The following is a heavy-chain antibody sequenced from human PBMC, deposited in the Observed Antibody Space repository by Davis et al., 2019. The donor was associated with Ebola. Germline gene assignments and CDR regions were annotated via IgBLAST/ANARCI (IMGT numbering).Heavy chain of an antibody. Sequence: GESLKISCAASGFTFSSYAMSWVRQAPGKGLEWVSAISGSGGNTYYADSVKGRFTISRDTSKNTLYLQMNSLRPEDTAVYYCAKAGVMVRGVIGAFDIWGQGTMVTVSS. CDR1: GFTFSSYA. V-gene: IGHV3-23*01. D-gene: IGHD3-10*01. CDR3: AKAGVMVRGVIGAFDI. J-gene: IGHJ3*02. CDR2: ISGSGGNT.